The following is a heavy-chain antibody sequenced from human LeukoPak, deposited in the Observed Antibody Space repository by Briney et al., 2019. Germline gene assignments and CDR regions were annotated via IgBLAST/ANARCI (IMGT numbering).Heavy chain of an antibody. Sequence: SETLSLTCTVSGGSISSYYWSWIRQPPGKGLEWIGYIYYSGSTNYNPSLKRRVTISVDTSKNQFSLKLSSVTAADTAVYYCARVTILGGMDVWGQGTTVTASS. CDR3: ARVTILGGMDV. CDR1: GGSISSYY. D-gene: IGHD3-3*01. V-gene: IGHV4-59*01. CDR2: IYYSGST. J-gene: IGHJ6*02.